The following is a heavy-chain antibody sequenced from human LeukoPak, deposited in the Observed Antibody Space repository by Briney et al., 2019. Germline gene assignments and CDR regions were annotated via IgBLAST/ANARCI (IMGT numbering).Heavy chain of an antibody. J-gene: IGHJ4*02. CDR3: ARERWDRSGKNYFDC. Sequence: ASVKVSCKASGYTFSNYGFVWVRQAPGHGLEWMGYISAYNGKTQYADNLQGRGTLTTDTSTNTAYMELRSLRSDDTAVYYCARERWDRSGKNYFDCWGQGTQVTVSS. CDR2: ISAYNGKT. V-gene: IGHV1-18*01. D-gene: IGHD3-22*01. CDR1: GYTFSNYG.